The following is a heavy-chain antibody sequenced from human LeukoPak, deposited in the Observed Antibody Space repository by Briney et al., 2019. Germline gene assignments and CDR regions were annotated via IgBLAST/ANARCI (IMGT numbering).Heavy chain of an antibody. Sequence: ASVKVSCKASGYTFTDFGISWVRQAPGQGLEWMGWSSAYNGDTKYAQKLQGRVTMTTDTSTSTAYMELRSLRSDDTAVYYCARDELGISPFDYWGQGTLVTVSS. CDR2: SSAYNGDT. V-gene: IGHV1-18*01. J-gene: IGHJ4*02. CDR3: ARDELGISPFDY. D-gene: IGHD7-27*01. CDR1: GYTFTDFG.